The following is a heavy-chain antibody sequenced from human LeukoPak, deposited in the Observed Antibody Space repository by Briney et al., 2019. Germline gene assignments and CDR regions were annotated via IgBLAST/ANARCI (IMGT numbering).Heavy chain of an antibody. CDR2: TYYRSKWYN. V-gene: IGHV6-1*01. D-gene: IGHD2-15*01. CDR1: GDSVSSSLCA. Sequence: SQTLSLTCAISGDSVSSSLCAWNWIRQSPSGGLEWLGRTYYRSKWYNDSAASVKSRITINPDTSRNQFSLQLNSVTPEDTVVYYCARGEAYSFDHWGQGTLVTVSS. CDR3: ARGEAYSFDH. J-gene: IGHJ4*02.